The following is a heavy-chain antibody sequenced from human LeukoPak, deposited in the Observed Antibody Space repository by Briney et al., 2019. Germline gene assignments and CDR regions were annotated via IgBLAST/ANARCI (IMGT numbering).Heavy chain of an antibody. Sequence: GGSLRLSCAASGFTFCSYGMHWVRQAPGKGLEWVALIWYDGSNKYYADSVKGRFTISRDNSKNTLYLQMNSLRGEDTAVYYCARVMTSVNTGDYWGQGTLVTVSS. CDR3: ARVMTSVNTGDY. J-gene: IGHJ4*02. D-gene: IGHD4-11*01. V-gene: IGHV3-33*01. CDR1: GFTFCSYG. CDR2: IWYDGSNK.